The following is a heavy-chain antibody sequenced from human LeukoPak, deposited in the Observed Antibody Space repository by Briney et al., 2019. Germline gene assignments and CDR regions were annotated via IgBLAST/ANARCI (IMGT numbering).Heavy chain of an antibody. CDR3: GKTDIYFNPIDY. D-gene: IGHD3-9*01. V-gene: IGHV4-4*02. CDR1: GVAISSSGW. CDR2: IHRDGRT. J-gene: IGHJ4*02. Sequence: SETLSLTCAVSGVAISSSGWWIRVRQPPGQGLEWIGEIHRDGRTRYNPSLKSRVTMSMDYSKNQFSLSVTSVTAADTTIYYCGKTDIYFNPIDYWGPGSLVTVSS.